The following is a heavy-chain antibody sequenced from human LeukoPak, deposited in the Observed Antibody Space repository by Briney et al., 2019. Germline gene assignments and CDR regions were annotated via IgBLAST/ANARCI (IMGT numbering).Heavy chain of an antibody. CDR2: IYSDGST. CDR3: ARDSGFSDYAY. CDR1: GFTFNNYA. D-gene: IGHD4-17*01. Sequence: GGSLRLSCAASGFTFNNYAVSWVRQAPGRGLEWVSIIYSDGSTYYANSVKGRFSIYRDSSKNTLYLQMNSLRGDDTAIYYCARDSGFSDYAYWGQGTQVTVSS. J-gene: IGHJ4*02. V-gene: IGHV3-66*01.